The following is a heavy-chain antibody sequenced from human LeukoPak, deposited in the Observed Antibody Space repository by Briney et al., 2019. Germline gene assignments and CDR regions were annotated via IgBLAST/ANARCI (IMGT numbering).Heavy chain of an antibody. CDR1: GYTFTTQG. CDR3: ARDWPTVITDY. CDR2: ISTSKGDT. J-gene: IGHJ4*02. Sequence: ASVKVSCKTSGYTFTTQGICWVRQAPGQGLEWMGWISTSKGDTNYAQKFKGRLTMTTDRSTSTAYMELRSLSSDDTAVYYCARDWPTVITDYWGQGTLVTVSS. V-gene: IGHV1-18*01. D-gene: IGHD4-11*01.